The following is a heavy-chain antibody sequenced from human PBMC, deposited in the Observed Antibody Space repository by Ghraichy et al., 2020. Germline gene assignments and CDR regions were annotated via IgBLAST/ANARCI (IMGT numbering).Heavy chain of an antibody. Sequence: ASVKVSCKASGYTFTGYYMHWVRQAPGQGLEWMGWINPNSGGTNYAQKFQGWVTMTRDTSISTAYMELSRLRSDDTAVYYCARDRATGTTGGMDVWGQGTTVTVSS. V-gene: IGHV1-2*04. D-gene: IGHD1-1*01. CDR3: ARDRATGTTGGMDV. CDR2: INPNSGGT. CDR1: GYTFTGYY. J-gene: IGHJ6*02.